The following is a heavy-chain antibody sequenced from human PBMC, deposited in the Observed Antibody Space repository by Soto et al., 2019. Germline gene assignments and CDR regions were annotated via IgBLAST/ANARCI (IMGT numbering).Heavy chain of an antibody. D-gene: IGHD6-13*01. CDR3: AKDMSSSWYPEYYYGMDV. CDR2: ISWNSGSI. J-gene: IGHJ6*02. CDR1: GFTFDDYA. Sequence: SGGSLRLSCAASGFTFDDYAMHWVRQAPGKGLEWVSGISWNSGSIGYADSVKGRFTISRDNAKNSLYLQMNSLRAEDTALYYCAKDMSSSWYPEYYYGMDVRGQGTAVTVSS. V-gene: IGHV3-9*01.